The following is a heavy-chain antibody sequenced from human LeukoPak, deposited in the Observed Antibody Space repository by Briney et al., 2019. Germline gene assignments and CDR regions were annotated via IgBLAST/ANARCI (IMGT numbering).Heavy chain of an antibody. V-gene: IGHV3-30*04. J-gene: IGHJ4*02. CDR1: GFTFSSYA. CDR3: VRARKLRLDF. D-gene: IGHD3-16*01. CDR2: ISYDGKKQ. Sequence: PGGSLRLSCTASGFTFSSYAMHWVRQAPGKGLEWVSIISYDGKKQFYADSVRGRFNISRDNSRATVFLQMDTLRHEDTAVYFCVRARKLRLDFWGQGAQVIVSS.